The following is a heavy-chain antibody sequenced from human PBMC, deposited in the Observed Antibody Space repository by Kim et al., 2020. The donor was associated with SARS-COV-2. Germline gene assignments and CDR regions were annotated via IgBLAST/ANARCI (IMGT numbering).Heavy chain of an antibody. CDR3: ARDITDSSGSSYYYFDY. Sequence: FQGRVTITADESTSTAYMELSSLRSEDTAVYYCARDITDSSGSSYYYFDYWGQGTLVTVSS. D-gene: IGHD3-22*01. V-gene: IGHV1-69*01. J-gene: IGHJ4*02.